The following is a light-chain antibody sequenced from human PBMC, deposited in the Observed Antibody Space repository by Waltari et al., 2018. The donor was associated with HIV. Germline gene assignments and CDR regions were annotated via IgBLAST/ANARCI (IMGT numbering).Light chain of an antibody. V-gene: IGKV1-8*01. CDR1: QRISSY. J-gene: IGKJ2*01. CDR2: AAS. CDR3: QQYYNYPYT. Sequence: ALRMTQSPSSLSASTGDRVTITSRADQRISSYVAWYQHKPGEAPKLLIYAASTLQSGVPARFSGSGSGTNFSLTITCLQAEDVASYYCQQYYNYPYTFGQGTRLEIK.